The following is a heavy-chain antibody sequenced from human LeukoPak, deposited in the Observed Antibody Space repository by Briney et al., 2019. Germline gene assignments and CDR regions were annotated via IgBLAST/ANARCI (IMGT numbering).Heavy chain of an antibody. D-gene: IGHD6-19*01. CDR2: IYSGGGT. CDR1: VFIVSRSN. J-gene: IGHJ4*02. CDR3: AATAVAHFHY. Sequence: GWALRLSCAASVFIVSRSNMGSVRQPPWKRLEWVSGIYSGGGTYCPHSVKARGIISRDLSKNKLFPQIHDLRAEDTAVGCCAATAVAHFHYWGQGTLVSVSS. V-gene: IGHV3-66*01.